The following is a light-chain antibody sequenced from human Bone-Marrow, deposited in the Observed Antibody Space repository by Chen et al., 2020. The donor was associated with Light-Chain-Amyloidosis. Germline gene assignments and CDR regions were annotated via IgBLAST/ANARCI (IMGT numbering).Light chain of an antibody. Sequence: DIQMTQSPSSLSASVGDRVTLTCRASQGIGNYVAWYQQKPGKVPKLLISAATTLQSGVPSRFSGSGSGTQFTLTISSLQPEDVATYYCQKHENAPWTLGQGTTVEIK. V-gene: IGKV1-27*01. J-gene: IGKJ1*01. CDR1: QGIGNY. CDR3: QKHENAPWT. CDR2: AAT.